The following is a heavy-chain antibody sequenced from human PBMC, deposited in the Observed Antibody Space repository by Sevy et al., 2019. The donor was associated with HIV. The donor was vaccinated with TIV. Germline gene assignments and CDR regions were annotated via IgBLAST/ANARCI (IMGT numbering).Heavy chain of an antibody. CDR3: AAGVGASDFDY. Sequence: GESLKISCVASGFTFSKAWMSWVRQAPGKGLEWVGRIKSKTDGATRDLAAPVKGRIIISRDDSKNTLDLQISNLKIEDTGVYLCAAGVGASDFDYWGQGTLVTVSS. D-gene: IGHD1-26*01. CDR2: IKSKTDGATR. CDR1: GFTFSKAW. J-gene: IGHJ4*02. V-gene: IGHV3-15*01.